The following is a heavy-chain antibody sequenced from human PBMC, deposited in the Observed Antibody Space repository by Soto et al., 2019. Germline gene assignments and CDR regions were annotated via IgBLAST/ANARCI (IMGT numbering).Heavy chain of an antibody. D-gene: IGHD6-19*01. CDR1: GFTFSGYA. CDR2: VSYDGSNK. Sequence: GGSLRLSCAASGFTFSGYAMHWVRQAPGKGLEWVTRVSYDGSNKYYADSVKGRFTISRDNSKSTLYLQMNSLRAEDTAVYYCVKDGDGSAWYVSWGQGTLVTVSS. V-gene: IGHV3-30*18. CDR3: VKDGDGSAWYVS. J-gene: IGHJ5*01.